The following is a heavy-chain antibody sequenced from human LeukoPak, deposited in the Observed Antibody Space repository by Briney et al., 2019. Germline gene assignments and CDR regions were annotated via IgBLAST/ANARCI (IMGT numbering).Heavy chain of an antibody. CDR1: GFTFSSSA. CDR3: AKYGFFPYYFDY. CDR2: ISGSGGSS. Sequence: GGSLRLSCAASGFTFSSSAMSWVRQAPGKGLEWVSAISGSGGSSYYADSVKGRFTISRDNFKNTLYLQMNSLRAEDTAVYYCAKYGFFPYYFDYWGQGTLVTISS. J-gene: IGHJ4*02. V-gene: IGHV3-23*01. D-gene: IGHD5-24*01.